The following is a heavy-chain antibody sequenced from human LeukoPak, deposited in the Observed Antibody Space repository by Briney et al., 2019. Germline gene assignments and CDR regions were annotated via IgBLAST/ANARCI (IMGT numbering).Heavy chain of an antibody. D-gene: IGHD2-2*01. CDR2: IIPILGIA. J-gene: IGHJ5*02. V-gene: IGHV1-69*04. CDR1: GGTFSSYA. Sequence: ASVKVSCKASGGTFSSYAISWVRQAPGQGLEWMGRIIPILGIANYAQKFQGRVTITADKSTSTAYMELSSLRSEDTAVYYCARVPAAPPPNWFDPWGQGTLVTVSS. CDR3: ARVPAAPPPNWFDP.